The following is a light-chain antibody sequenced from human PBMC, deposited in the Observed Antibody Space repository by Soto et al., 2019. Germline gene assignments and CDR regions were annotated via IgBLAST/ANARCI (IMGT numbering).Light chain of an antibody. CDR2: GAS. CDR1: QSVSSN. CDR3: QQYNNWPPGLT. V-gene: IGKV3-15*01. Sequence: EIVMTQSPATLSVSPGERASLSCRASQSVSSNLAWYQQKPGQAPRLLIYGASTRATGIPARFSGSGSGTEFNLTISSLQFEDFAVYYCQQYNNWPPGLTFGEGTKVEIK. J-gene: IGKJ4*01.